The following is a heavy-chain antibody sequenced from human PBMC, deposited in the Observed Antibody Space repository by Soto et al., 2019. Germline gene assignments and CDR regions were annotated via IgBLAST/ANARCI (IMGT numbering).Heavy chain of an antibody. J-gene: IGHJ5*02. CDR3: ARFKDGYNRPDWFDP. V-gene: IGHV4-31*03. CDR2: IYYSGST. Sequence: SETLSLTCTVSGGSISSGGYYWSWIRQHPGEGLEWIGYIYYSGSTYYNPSLKSRVTISVDTSKNQFSLKLSSVTAADTAVYYCARFKDGYNRPDWFDPWGQGTLVTV. CDR1: GGSISSGGYY. D-gene: IGHD5-12*01.